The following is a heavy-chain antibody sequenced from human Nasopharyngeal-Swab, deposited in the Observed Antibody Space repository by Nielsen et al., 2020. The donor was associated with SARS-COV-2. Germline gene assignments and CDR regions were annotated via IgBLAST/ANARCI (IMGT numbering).Heavy chain of an antibody. CDR3: ARAHNSGWYRDDAFHI. CDR2: VYSSGRA. Sequence: SETLSLTCNVSGGSISGNYWSWIRQSPGKGLEWLASVYSSGRANYNPSLKSRVTISVDTSKNQFSLKLSSVTAADTAVYYCARAHNSGWYRDDAFHIWGQGTLVTVSS. CDR1: GGSISGNY. D-gene: IGHD6-19*01. V-gene: IGHV4-59*12. J-gene: IGHJ3*02.